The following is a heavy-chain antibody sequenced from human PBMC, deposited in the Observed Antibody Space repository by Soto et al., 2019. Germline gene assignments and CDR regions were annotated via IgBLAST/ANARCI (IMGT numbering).Heavy chain of an antibody. V-gene: IGHV3-23*01. J-gene: IGHJ5*02. Sequence: PGGSLRLSCAASGFTFSSYAMSWVRQAPGKGLEWVSAISGSGGSTYYADSVKGRFTISRDNSKNTLYLQMNSLRAEDTAVYYCASGREYYDFWSGYVNNWFDPWGQGTLVTVSS. D-gene: IGHD3-3*01. CDR1: GFTFSSYA. CDR2: ISGSGGST. CDR3: ASGREYYDFWSGYVNNWFDP.